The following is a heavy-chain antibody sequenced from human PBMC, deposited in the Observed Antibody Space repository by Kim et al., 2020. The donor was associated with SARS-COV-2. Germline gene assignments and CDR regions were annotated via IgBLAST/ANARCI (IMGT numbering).Heavy chain of an antibody. CDR2: IKSKTDGGTT. V-gene: IGHV3-15*01. D-gene: IGHD6-19*01. CDR3: TTDFVPRSPRSGWYGNDY. J-gene: IGHJ4*02. CDR1: GFTFSNAW. Sequence: GGSLRLSCAASGFTFSNAWMSWVRQAPGKGLEWVGRIKSKTDGGTTDYAAPVKGRFTISRDDSKNTLYLQMNSLKTEDTAMYYCTTDFVPRSPRSGWYGNDYWGQGTLVTVSS.